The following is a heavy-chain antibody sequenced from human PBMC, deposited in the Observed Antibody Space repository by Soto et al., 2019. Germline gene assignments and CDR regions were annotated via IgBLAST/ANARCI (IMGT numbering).Heavy chain of an antibody. CDR1: GFTFYPYA. CDR2: ISSSVANT. CDR3: AKSIVGVFRGVDV. J-gene: IGHJ6*02. Sequence: GGSLRLSCAASGFTFYPYAMTWVRQAPGKGLEWVSSISSSVANTYYADSVRGRFTISRDNSDNTLYLQMNSLRAEDTAVYYCAKSIVGVFRGVDVWGQGTTVTVSS. D-gene: IGHD1-26*01. V-gene: IGHV3-23*01.